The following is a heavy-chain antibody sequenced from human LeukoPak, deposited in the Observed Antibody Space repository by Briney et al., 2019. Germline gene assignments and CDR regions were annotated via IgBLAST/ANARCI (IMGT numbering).Heavy chain of an antibody. V-gene: IGHV3-74*01. J-gene: IGHJ4*02. D-gene: IGHD3-10*01. CDR1: GFTFSSYW. Sequence: PGGSLRLSCAASGFTFSSYWMHWVRQAPGKGLVWVSRINSDGSSTSYADSVKGRFSISRDNAKNTLYLQMNSLGAEDTAVYYCARFPIRGSSSDYWGQGTLVTVSS. CDR2: INSDGSST. CDR3: ARFPIRGSSSDY.